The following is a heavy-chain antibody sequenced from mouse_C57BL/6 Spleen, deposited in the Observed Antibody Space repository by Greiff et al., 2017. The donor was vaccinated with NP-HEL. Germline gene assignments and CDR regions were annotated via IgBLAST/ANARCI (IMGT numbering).Heavy chain of an antibody. CDR1: VYSFPGSY. J-gene: IGHJ2*01. V-gene: IGHV1-31*01. D-gene: IGHD2-4*01. CDR2: IYPYNGVS. CDR3: AGSSYDYDARGYYFDY. Sequence: VQLQQSGPELVKPGASVKISCKASVYSFPGSYMHWVKQSHGNILDWIGYIYPYNGVSSYNQKFKGKATLTVDKSSSTAYMELRSLTSEDSAVYYCAGSSYDYDARGYYFDYWGQGTTLTVSS.